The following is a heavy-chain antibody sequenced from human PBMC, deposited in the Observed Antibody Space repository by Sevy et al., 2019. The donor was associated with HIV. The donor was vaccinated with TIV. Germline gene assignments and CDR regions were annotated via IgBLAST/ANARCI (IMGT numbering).Heavy chain of an antibody. CDR1: GGTFSSHV. Sequence: ASVKVSCKASGGTFSSHVINWVRQAPGQGLEWMGQITPISGKANYAQIFQGRVTFTADGSTTTAYMDLGSLRSEDTAVYYCAILPYDYIWGSSRYRYYFDDWGQGTLVTVSS. CDR2: ITPISGKA. CDR3: AILPYDYIWGSSRYRYYFDD. V-gene: IGHV1-69*13. D-gene: IGHD3-16*02. J-gene: IGHJ4*02.